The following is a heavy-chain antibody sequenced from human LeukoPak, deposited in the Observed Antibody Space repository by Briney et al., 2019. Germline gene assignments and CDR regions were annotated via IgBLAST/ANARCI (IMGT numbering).Heavy chain of an antibody. Sequence: ASVKVSCKASGYTFTDYYMHWVRQAPGHGLEWMGWIYPDSGGTNSAQKFQGRVTMTRDTSISTAYMGLSRLTSDDTAVYYCARGRSDYYLDSWGQGTPVTVSS. CDR1: GYTFTDYY. V-gene: IGHV1-2*02. J-gene: IGHJ4*02. D-gene: IGHD3-10*01. CDR2: IYPDSGGT. CDR3: ARGRSDYYLDS.